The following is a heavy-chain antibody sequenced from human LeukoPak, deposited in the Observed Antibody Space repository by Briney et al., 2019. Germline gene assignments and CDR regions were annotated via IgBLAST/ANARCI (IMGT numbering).Heavy chain of an antibody. CDR2: IIPIFGTA. CDR1: GGTFSSYA. D-gene: IGHD3-10*01. Sequence: SVKVSCKASGGTFSSYAISWVRQAPGQGLEWRGGIIPIFGTANYAQKFQGRVTITADESTSTAYMELSSLRSEDTAVYYCARDLSGSNYYASGSYADWGQGTLVTVSS. CDR3: ARDLSGSNYYASGSYAD. V-gene: IGHV1-69*13. J-gene: IGHJ4*02.